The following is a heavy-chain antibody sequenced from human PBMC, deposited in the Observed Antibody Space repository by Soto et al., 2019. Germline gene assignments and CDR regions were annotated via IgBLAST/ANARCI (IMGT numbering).Heavy chain of an antibody. CDR3: ARVQRFMVTSWFDP. CDR1: GGTFSSYA. D-gene: IGHD5-18*01. V-gene: IGHV1-69*12. Sequence: QVQLVQSGAEVKKPGSSVKVSCKASGGTFSSYAISWVRQAPGQGLEWMGGIIPIFGTANYAQKFQGRVTXXAXEFXSTAYMELSSLRSEDTAVYYCARVQRFMVTSWFDPWGQGTLVTVSS. CDR2: IIPIFGTA. J-gene: IGHJ5*02.